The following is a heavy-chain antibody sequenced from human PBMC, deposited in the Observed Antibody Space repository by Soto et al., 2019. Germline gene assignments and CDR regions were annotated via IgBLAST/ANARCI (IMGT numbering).Heavy chain of an antibody. CDR1: GFNFSSYS. D-gene: IGHD1-1*01. Sequence: GGALRLSCAASGFNFSSYSMNWVRQAPGKGLEWVSYISSSSSTIYYADSVKGRFTISRDNAKNSLYLQMNSLRAEDTAVYYCARGASRNDGFYWGQGTLVTVSS. J-gene: IGHJ4*02. V-gene: IGHV3-48*01. CDR2: ISSSSSTI. CDR3: ARGASRNDGFY.